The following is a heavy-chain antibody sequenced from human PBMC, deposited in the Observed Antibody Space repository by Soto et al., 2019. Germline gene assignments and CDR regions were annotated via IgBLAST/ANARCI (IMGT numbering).Heavy chain of an antibody. J-gene: IGHJ3*02. Sequence: QVQLVESGGGVAQPGRSLRLSCAASGFTFSSYAMHWVRQAPGKGLERVAVLSNDGSNNYYADSVTGRFTISRDNSKNTLFLQMISLRADDTAVYFCARTYYYDNSGYSDAFDIGGKGTMVTVSS. D-gene: IGHD3-22*01. V-gene: IGHV3-30-3*01. CDR3: ARTYYYDNSGYSDAFDI. CDR1: GFTFSSYA. CDR2: LSNDGSNN.